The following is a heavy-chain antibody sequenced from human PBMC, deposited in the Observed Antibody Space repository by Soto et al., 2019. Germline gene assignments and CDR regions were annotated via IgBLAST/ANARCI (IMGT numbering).Heavy chain of an antibody. V-gene: IGHV1-24*01. J-gene: IGHJ4*02. CDR1: GYTLTELS. Sequence: ASVKVSCKVSGYTLTELSMHWVRQAPGKGLEWMGGFGPEDGETIYEQKLQGRVNMTEDTSTETAYIELSNMRSEDTAVYYCATVPLAIAVALADYWGQGTLDTVSS. D-gene: IGHD6-19*01. CDR3: ATVPLAIAVALADY. CDR2: FGPEDGET.